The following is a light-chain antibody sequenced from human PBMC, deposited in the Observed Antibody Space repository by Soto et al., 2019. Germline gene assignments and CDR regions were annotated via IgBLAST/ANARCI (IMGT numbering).Light chain of an antibody. CDR3: QQYGNSPIT. V-gene: IGKV3D-20*01. CDR2: DAS. J-gene: IGKJ5*01. Sequence: DIVLTQSPATLSLYPGERATLSYGTSQSVSSSRLAWYQQKPALAPRLLIYDASSRATGIPDRFSGSGSGTDFTLTISRLEPEDFAVYYCQQYGNSPITFGQGTRLEI. CDR1: QSVSSSR.